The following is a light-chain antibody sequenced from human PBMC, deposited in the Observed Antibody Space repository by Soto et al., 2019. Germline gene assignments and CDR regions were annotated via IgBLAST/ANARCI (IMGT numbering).Light chain of an antibody. CDR2: GAS. J-gene: IGKJ1*01. Sequence: EIVMTQSPATLSVSPGERATLSCRASQSVSSNLAWYQQKPGQAPRLLIYGASTRATGIPARLSGSGSGTEFTLTISSLQSEDFAVYYCQQYGKTFGQGTKVDIK. CDR3: QQYGKT. CDR1: QSVSSN. V-gene: IGKV3-15*01.